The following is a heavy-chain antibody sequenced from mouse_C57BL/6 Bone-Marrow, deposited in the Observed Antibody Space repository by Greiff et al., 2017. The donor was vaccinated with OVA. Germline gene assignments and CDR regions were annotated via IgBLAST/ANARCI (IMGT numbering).Heavy chain of an antibody. J-gene: IGHJ2*01. V-gene: IGHV1-55*01. Sequence: VQLQQPGAELVKPGASVKMSCKASGYTFTSYWITWVKQRPGQGLEWIGDIYPGSGSTNYNEKFKSKATLTVHTSSSTAYMQLSSLTSEDSAVYYCALRTTVVAGGFDYWGQGTTLTVSS. CDR1: GYTFTSYW. CDR2: IYPGSGST. D-gene: IGHD1-1*01. CDR3: ALRTTVVAGGFDY.